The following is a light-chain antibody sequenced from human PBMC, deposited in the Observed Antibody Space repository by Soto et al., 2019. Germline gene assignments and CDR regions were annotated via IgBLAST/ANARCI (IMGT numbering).Light chain of an antibody. V-gene: IGLV2-14*01. Sequence: QSVLTQAASVSGSPGQSITISCTGTSSDVGGYNYVSWYQQHPGKAPKLMIYDVSNRPSGVSNRFSGSKSGNTASLTIPGLQAEEEADYYCSSYTSSSTLGYVFGTGTRSPS. CDR3: SSYTSSSTLGYV. CDR2: DVS. J-gene: IGLJ1*01. CDR1: SSDVGGYNY.